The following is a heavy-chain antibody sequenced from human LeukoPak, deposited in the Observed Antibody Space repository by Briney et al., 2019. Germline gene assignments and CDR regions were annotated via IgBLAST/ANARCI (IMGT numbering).Heavy chain of an antibody. V-gene: IGHV3-48*01. J-gene: IGHJ6*03. CDR3: AKGGWFGYYYYYMDV. CDR1: GFTLSSYS. Sequence: GGSLRLSCAASGFTLSSYSMNWVRQAPGKGLEWVSYISSSSSAIYYADSVKGRFTISRDNSRNTLYLQMNSLRAEDTAVYYCAKGGWFGYYYYYMDVWGKGTTVTVSS. D-gene: IGHD3-16*01. CDR2: ISSSSSAI.